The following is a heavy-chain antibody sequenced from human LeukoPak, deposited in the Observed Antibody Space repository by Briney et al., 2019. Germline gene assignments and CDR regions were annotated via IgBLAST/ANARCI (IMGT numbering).Heavy chain of an antibody. J-gene: IGHJ3*02. CDR2: IKQDGSEK. Sequence: GGSLRLSCAASGFTFSGYWMSWVRQPPGRGLEWVANIKQDGSEKYYVDSVKGRFTISRDNAKNSLFLQMNSLRAEDTGVYYCARDWKWQQLDGDAFDIWGQGTMVTVSS. CDR1: GFTFSGYW. V-gene: IGHV3-7*04. CDR3: ARDWKWQQLDGDAFDI. D-gene: IGHD6-13*01.